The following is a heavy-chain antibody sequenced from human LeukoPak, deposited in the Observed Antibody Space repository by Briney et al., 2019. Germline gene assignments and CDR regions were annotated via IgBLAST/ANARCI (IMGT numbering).Heavy chain of an antibody. V-gene: IGHV3-13*01. CDR3: ARGGIPVTGIDEVDY. Sequence: GGSLRLSCAASGFTFSSFDMHWVRQPTGQGLEWVSTIGTASDTYYPGSVEGQFTLSRDNAKNSLYLQMNSLRAGDTAVYYCARGGIPVTGIDEVDYWGQGTLVTVSS. CDR1: GFTFSSFD. J-gene: IGHJ4*02. D-gene: IGHD1-26*01. CDR2: IGTASDT.